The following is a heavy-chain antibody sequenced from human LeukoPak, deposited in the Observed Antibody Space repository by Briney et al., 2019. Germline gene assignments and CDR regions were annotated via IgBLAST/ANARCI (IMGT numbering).Heavy chain of an antibody. D-gene: IGHD6-13*01. J-gene: IGHJ4*02. V-gene: IGHV3-53*01. Sequence: GGSLRLSCTASGFTVSNNYMNWVRQAPGKGREGVGLIYSGGTTNYTDSVKGRFTISRDNSKNTLYLQMTNVRVEDTAVYYCARDPPGIAASVSGGWGQGTLVTVSS. CDR1: GFTVSNNY. CDR3: ARDPPGIAASVSGG. CDR2: IYSGGTT.